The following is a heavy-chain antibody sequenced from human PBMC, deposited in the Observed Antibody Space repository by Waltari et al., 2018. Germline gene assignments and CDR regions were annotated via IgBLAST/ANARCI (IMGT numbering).Heavy chain of an antibody. J-gene: IGHJ4*02. D-gene: IGHD2-2*01. V-gene: IGHV1-69*10. CDR2: IIPILGIA. CDR3: ATRAIVVVPAAASFDY. Sequence: QVQLVQSGAEVKKPGSSVKVSCKATGGTFSSYALSWVRQAPGQGLEWMGGIIPILGIANYAQKFQGRVTITADKSTSTAYMELSSLRSEDTAVYYCATRAIVVVPAAASFDYWGQGTLVTVSS. CDR1: GGTFSSYA.